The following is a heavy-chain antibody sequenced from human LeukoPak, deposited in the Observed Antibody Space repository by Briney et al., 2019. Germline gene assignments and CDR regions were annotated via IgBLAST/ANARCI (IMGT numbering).Heavy chain of an antibody. D-gene: IGHD5-24*01. V-gene: IGHV1-69*05. CDR1: GGTFSSYA. J-gene: IGHJ4*02. CDR3: ARFLSRRWLQSE. CDR2: IIPIFGTA. Sequence: SVKVSCEASGGTFSSYAISWVRQAPGQGLEWMGGIIPIFGTANYAQKFQGRVTITTDESTSTAYMELSSLRSEDTAVYYCARFLSRRWLQSEWGQGTLVTVSS.